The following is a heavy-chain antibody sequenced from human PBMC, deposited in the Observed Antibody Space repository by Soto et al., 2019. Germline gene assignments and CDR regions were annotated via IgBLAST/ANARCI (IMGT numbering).Heavy chain of an antibody. D-gene: IGHD2-2*01. CDR1: GYTFNDYE. Sequence: ASVKVSCKTSGYTFNDYEINWVGHATGQGLEWIGWINPNSGETGYAQRFQGRVTMTTSSSLSTAYLELSSLASDDTAVYYCARIAMPARPRWYNWFDPWGQGTLVTVSS. CDR3: ARIAMPARPRWYNWFDP. CDR2: INPNSGET. J-gene: IGHJ5*02. V-gene: IGHV1-8*02.